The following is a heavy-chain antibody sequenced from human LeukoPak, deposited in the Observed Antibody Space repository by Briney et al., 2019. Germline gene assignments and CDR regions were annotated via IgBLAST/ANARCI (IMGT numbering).Heavy chain of an antibody. CDR2: IIPIAAIP. D-gene: IGHD3-16*01. CDR1: GGTFSSYA. J-gene: IGHJ4*02. V-gene: IGHV1-69*04. Sequence: ASVKVSCKASGGTFSSYAISWVRQAPGQGLEWLGRIIPIAAIPNYAQRFRGRLTITADKATSTAFMELNSLRSENTAVYYCASDNEIWGSAWRGYFAHWGQGALVTVSS. CDR3: ASDNEIWGSAWRGYFAH.